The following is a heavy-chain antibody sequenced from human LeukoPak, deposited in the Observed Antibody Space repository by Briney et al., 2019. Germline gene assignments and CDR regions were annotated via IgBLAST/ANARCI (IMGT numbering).Heavy chain of an antibody. J-gene: IGHJ4*02. Sequence: SQTLSLTCAIPGDSVSSNSAAWNWIRQSPSRGLEWLGRTYYRSKWYNDYAVSVKSRITINPDTSKNQFSLQLNSVTPEDTAVYYCARERGSWYWGLYYFDYWGQGTLVTVSS. CDR2: TYYRSKWYN. D-gene: IGHD6-13*01. CDR3: ARERGSWYWGLYYFDY. CDR1: GDSVSSNSAA. V-gene: IGHV6-1*01.